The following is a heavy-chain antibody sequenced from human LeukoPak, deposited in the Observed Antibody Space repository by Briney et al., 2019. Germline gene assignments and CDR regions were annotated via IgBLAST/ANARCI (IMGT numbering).Heavy chain of an antibody. Sequence: GGSLRLSCVASGFTLSSYASSWVRQAPGKGLEWVSAISGSGGRTYYADSVKGRFTISRDNSKNTLYLQMNSLRAEDTAVYYCAKSITMRVVVIAAWGQGTLVTVSS. CDR2: ISGSGGRT. J-gene: IGHJ5*02. CDR1: GFTLSSYA. D-gene: IGHD3-22*01. CDR3: AKSITMRVVVIAA. V-gene: IGHV3-23*01.